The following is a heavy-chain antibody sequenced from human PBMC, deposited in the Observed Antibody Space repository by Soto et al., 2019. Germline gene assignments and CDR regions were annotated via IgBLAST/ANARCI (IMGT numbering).Heavy chain of an antibody. D-gene: IGHD4-17*01. CDR3: ASIVTVTKYYYYYYMDV. J-gene: IGHJ6*03. CDR1: GGSISSSSYY. V-gene: IGHV4-39*01. CDR2: IYYSGST. Sequence: PSETLSLTCTVSGGSISSSSYYWGWIRQPPGKGLEWIGSIYYSGSTYYNPSLKSRVTISVDTSKNHFSLKLSSVTAADTAVYYCASIVTVTKYYYYYYMDVWGKGTTVTVSS.